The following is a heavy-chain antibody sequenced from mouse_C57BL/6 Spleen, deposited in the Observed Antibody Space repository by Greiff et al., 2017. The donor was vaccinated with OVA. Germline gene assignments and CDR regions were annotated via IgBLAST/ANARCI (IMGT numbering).Heavy chain of an antibody. Sequence: VQLQQSGPELVKPGASVKISCKASGYSFTSYYIHWVKQRPGQGLEWIGWIYPGSGNTKYNEKFKGKATLTADTSSSTAYMQLSSLTSEDSAVYYCARHYYGSSYKDYFDYWGQGTTLTVSS. CDR2: IYPGSGNT. V-gene: IGHV1-66*01. J-gene: IGHJ2*01. CDR1: GYSFTSYY. CDR3: ARHYYGSSYKDYFDY. D-gene: IGHD1-1*01.